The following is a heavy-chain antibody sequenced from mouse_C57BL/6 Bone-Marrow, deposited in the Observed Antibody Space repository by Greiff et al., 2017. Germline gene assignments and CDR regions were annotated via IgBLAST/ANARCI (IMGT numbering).Heavy chain of an antibody. D-gene: IGHD3-1*01. CDR2: IYPSDSET. CDR3: ARSGYFSFAY. CDR1: GYTFTSYW. V-gene: IGHV1-61*01. J-gene: IGHJ3*01. Sequence: QVQLQQPGAELVRPGSSVKLSCKASGYTFTSYWMDWVKQRPGQGLEWIGNIYPSDSETHYNQKFKDKATLTVDKSSSTAYMQLSSLTSEDSAVYYCARSGYFSFAYWGQGSLVTVS.